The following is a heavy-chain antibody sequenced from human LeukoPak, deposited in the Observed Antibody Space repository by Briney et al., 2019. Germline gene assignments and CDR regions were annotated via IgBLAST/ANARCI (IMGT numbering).Heavy chain of an antibody. Sequence: GASVKVSCKASGYTFTSYDINWVRQATGQGLEWMGWINPNSGGTNYAQKFQGRVTMTRDTSISTAYMELSRLRSDDTAVYYCARGVCSSTSCYTEWFDPWGQGTLVTVSS. CDR2: INPNSGGT. CDR3: ARGVCSSTSCYTEWFDP. CDR1: GYTFTSYD. D-gene: IGHD2-2*02. J-gene: IGHJ5*02. V-gene: IGHV1-2*02.